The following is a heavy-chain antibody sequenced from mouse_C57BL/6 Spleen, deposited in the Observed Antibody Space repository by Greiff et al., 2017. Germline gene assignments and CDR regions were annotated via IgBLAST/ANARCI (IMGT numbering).Heavy chain of an antibody. D-gene: IGHD1-1*01. CDR3: ARSETYYYGSSYRPFAY. CDR1: GYTFTDYN. Sequence: SGPELVKPGASVKIPCKASGYTFTDYNMDWVKQSHGKSLEWIGDINPNNGGTIYNQKFKGKATLTVDKSSSTAYMELRSLTSEDTAVYYCARSETYYYGSSYRPFAYWGQGTLVTVSA. CDR2: INPNNGGT. V-gene: IGHV1-18*01. J-gene: IGHJ3*01.